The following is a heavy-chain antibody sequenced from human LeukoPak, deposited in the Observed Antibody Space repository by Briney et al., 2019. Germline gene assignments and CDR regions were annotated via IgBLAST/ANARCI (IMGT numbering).Heavy chain of an antibody. CDR3: ARNIAARAFDI. CDR2: VYDSGST. Sequence: TSETLSLTCTVSGDSISGFYWSWIRQPPGKGLEWIGYVYDSGSTNYNPSLKSRVTISEDTSKNQFSLKLTSVTAADTAVYYCARNIAARAFDIWGHGTMVSVSS. J-gene: IGHJ3*02. D-gene: IGHD6-6*01. CDR1: GDSISGFY. V-gene: IGHV4-59*01.